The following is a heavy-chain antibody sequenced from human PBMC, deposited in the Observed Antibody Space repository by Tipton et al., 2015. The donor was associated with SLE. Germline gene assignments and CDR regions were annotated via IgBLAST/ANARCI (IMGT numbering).Heavy chain of an antibody. CDR1: GGSISRSNFY. V-gene: IGHV4-39*07. Sequence: TLSLTCTVSGGSISRSNFYWGWIRQPPGKGLEWIGSIYDSEKTYYNPSLKSRVTISVDTSKNQFSLKLNSVTAADTAVYYCAREPTYSRDWYWGFDYWGQGTLVTVSS. CDR2: IYDSEKT. CDR3: AREPTYSRDWYWGFDY. D-gene: IGHD6-19*01. J-gene: IGHJ4*02.